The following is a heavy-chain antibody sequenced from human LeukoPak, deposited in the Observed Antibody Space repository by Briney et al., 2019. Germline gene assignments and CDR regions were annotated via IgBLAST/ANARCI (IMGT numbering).Heavy chain of an antibody. V-gene: IGHV5-51*01. Sequence: GESLKISCKGSGYSFTSYWIGWVRQMPGKGLEWMGIIYPGDSDTRYSPSFQGQATISADKSISTAYLQWSSLKASDTAMYYCARHTYYYGSGSYPNTIDYWGQGTLVTVSS. CDR1: GYSFTSYW. CDR2: IYPGDSDT. J-gene: IGHJ4*02. D-gene: IGHD3-10*01. CDR3: ARHTYYYGSGSYPNTIDY.